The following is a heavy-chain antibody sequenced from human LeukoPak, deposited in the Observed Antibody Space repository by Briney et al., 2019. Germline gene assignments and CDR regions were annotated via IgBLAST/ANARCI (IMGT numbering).Heavy chain of an antibody. Sequence: GGSLRLSCAASGFTFSSYAMHWVRQAPGKGLEYVSAISSNGGSTYYANSVKGRFTISRDNSKNTLYLQMGSLRAEDMAVYYCAGGSVGYYDYWGQGTLVTVSS. J-gene: IGHJ4*02. CDR1: GFTFSSYA. CDR2: ISSNGGST. D-gene: IGHD5/OR15-5a*01. V-gene: IGHV3-64*01. CDR3: AGGSVGYYDY.